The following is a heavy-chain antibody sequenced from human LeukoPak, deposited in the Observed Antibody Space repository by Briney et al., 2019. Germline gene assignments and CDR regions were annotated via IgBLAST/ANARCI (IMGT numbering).Heavy chain of an antibody. V-gene: IGHV4-38-2*02. Sequence: SETLSLTCTVSSLSLSSGFYWGWIRQAPGKGLEWIGNFYHSGRTYYNPSLKSRVTIAADSSKNQFSLKLTSVTAADTAVYYCARGNPLISRLGDAFDIWGQGTMVTVSS. CDR2: FYHSGRT. CDR3: ARGNPLISRLGDAFDI. D-gene: IGHD2-21*01. J-gene: IGHJ3*02. CDR1: SLSLSSGFY.